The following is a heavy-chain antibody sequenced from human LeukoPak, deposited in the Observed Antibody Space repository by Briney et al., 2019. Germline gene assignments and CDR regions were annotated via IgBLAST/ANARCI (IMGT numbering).Heavy chain of an antibody. V-gene: IGHV3-23*01. Sequence: PGGSLRLSCAASGFTVSTYAMSWVRQAPGKGLEWVSTISGSGGSTYYADSVKGRFMISRDNYKNTLHLQMNSLRAEDTALYYCAKRYYYDSSGHYFHFDYWGQGTLVTVSS. J-gene: IGHJ4*02. D-gene: IGHD3-22*01. CDR3: AKRYYYDSSGHYFHFDY. CDR1: GFTVSTYA. CDR2: ISGSGGST.